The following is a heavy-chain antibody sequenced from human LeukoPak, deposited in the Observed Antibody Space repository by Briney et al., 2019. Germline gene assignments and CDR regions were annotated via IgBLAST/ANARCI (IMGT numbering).Heavy chain of an antibody. CDR2: INHSGST. CDR1: GGSFSGYY. D-gene: IGHD2-2*01. V-gene: IGHV4-34*01. Sequence: SETLSLTCAVYGGSFSGYYWSWIRQPPDKGLEWIGEINHSGSTNYNPSLKSRVTISVDTSKNQFSLKLSSVTAADTAVYYCARGLHCSSTSCYGSWFDPWGQGTLVTVSS. CDR3: ARGLHCSSTSCYGSWFDP. J-gene: IGHJ5*02.